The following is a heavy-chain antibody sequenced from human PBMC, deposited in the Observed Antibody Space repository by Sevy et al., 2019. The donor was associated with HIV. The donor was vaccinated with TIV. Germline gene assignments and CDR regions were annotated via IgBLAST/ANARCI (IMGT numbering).Heavy chain of an antibody. J-gene: IGHJ3*02. CDR3: ARHCTGSSCSHAFDI. D-gene: IGHD2-15*01. V-gene: IGHV4-34*01. CDR1: GGSFSGYY. CDR2: INHSGGS. Sequence: SETLSLTCAVYGGSFSGYYWSWIRQPPGKGLEWIGEINHSGGSNYEPSLKSRVTISVDTSKNQISLKVNSVTAADTAVFYCARHCTGSSCSHAFDIWGQGTRVTVSS.